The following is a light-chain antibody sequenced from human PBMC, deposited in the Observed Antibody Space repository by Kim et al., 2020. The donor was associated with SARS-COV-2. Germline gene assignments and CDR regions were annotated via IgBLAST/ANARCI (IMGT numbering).Light chain of an antibody. CDR2: WAS. CDR3: QQYYSPPLT. Sequence: ATLNCKSSQSVLYSSNNNNYLAWYQQKPRQPPNLLIYWASTRESGVPDRFSGSGSGTDFTLTISSLQAEDVAVYYCQQYYSPPLTFGQGTKVDIK. CDR1: QSVLYSSNNNNY. J-gene: IGKJ1*01. V-gene: IGKV4-1*01.